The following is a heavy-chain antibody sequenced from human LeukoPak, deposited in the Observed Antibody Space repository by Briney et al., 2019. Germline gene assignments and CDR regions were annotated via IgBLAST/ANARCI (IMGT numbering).Heavy chain of an antibody. D-gene: IGHD1-26*01. J-gene: IGHJ5*02. V-gene: IGHV1-24*01. CDR1: GYTFTSYG. CDR2: FDPEDGET. CDR3: ATVRWGSRGNWFDP. Sequence: GASVKVSCKASGYTFTSYGISWVRQAPGKGLEWMGGFDPEDGETIYAQKFQGRVTMTEDTSTDTAYMELSSLRSEDTAVYYCATVRWGSRGNWFDPWGQGTLVTVSS.